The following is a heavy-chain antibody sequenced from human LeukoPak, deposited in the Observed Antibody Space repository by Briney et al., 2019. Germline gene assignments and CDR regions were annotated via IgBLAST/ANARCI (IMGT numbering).Heavy chain of an antibody. D-gene: IGHD2-21*02. CDR1: GFTFDDYA. CDR2: ISWNSGSI. J-gene: IGHJ4*02. Sequence: GRSLRLSCAASGFTFDDYAMPWVRQAPGKGLEWVSGISWNSGSISYADSVKGRFTISRDNAKNSLYLQMNSLRAEDTALYYCAKDRSVVVTAVDYWGQGTLVTVSS. CDR3: AKDRSVVVTAVDY. V-gene: IGHV3-9*01.